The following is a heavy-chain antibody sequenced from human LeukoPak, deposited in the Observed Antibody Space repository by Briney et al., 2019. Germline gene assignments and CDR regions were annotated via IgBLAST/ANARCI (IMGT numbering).Heavy chain of an antibody. CDR1: GGSISSGGYY. CDR2: IYHSGST. V-gene: IGHV4-30-2*01. J-gene: IGHJ5*02. CDR3: ARSSFHCSSTSCYWFDP. Sequence: SETLSLTCTVSGGSISSGGYYWSWIRQPPGKGLEWIGYIYHSGSTYYNPSLKSRVTISVDRSKNQFSLKLSSVTAADTAVYYCARSSFHCSSTSCYWFDPWGQGTLVTVSP. D-gene: IGHD2-2*01.